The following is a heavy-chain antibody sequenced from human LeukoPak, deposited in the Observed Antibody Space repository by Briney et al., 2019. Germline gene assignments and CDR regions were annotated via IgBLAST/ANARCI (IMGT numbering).Heavy chain of an antibody. CDR1: GFTFSRYA. J-gene: IGHJ3*02. D-gene: IGHD6-6*01. CDR3: AMSYSSSSVVAFDI. V-gene: IGHV3-23*01. Sequence: GGSLRLSCVASGFTFSRYAINWVRQVPGKGLEWVSAISGSGGSTFYVDSVKGRFTISRDNSKNTPYLQMNSLRAEDTAVYYCAMSYSSSSVVAFDIWGQGTMVTVSS. CDR2: ISGSGGST.